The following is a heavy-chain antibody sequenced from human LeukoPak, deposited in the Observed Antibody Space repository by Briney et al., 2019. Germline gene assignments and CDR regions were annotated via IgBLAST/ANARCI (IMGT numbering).Heavy chain of an antibody. J-gene: IGHJ4*02. V-gene: IGHV3-21*01. CDR2: ISSSSSYI. CDR3: ARGRWFGESLPAHFEY. CDR1: GFTFSSYS. Sequence: GGSLRLSCAASGFTFSSYSMNWVRQAPGKGLEWVSSISSSSSYIYYTDSVKGRFTISRDNAKNSLYLQMNTLRADDTAVYYCARGRWFGESLPAHFEYWGQGTLVTVSS. D-gene: IGHD3-10*01.